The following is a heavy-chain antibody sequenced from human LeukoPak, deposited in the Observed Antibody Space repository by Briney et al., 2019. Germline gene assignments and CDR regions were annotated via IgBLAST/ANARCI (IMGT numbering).Heavy chain of an antibody. CDR1: GGSFSGYY. V-gene: IGHV4-34*01. CDR3: ARSPVSDSSGREPFDI. Sequence: PAETLSLTCAVYGGSFSGYYWRWIRQPPGKGLEWVGEMNHSGSTNYNPSLKSRVTISVDTSKNQFSLKLSSVTAADTAVYYCARSPVSDSSGREPFDIWGQGTMVTVSS. D-gene: IGHD3-22*01. J-gene: IGHJ3*02. CDR2: MNHSGST.